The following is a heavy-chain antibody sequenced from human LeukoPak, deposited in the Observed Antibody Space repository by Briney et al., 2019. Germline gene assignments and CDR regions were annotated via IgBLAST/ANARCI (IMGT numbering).Heavy chain of an antibody. J-gene: IGHJ4*02. Sequence: PSQTLSLTCTVSGDSISSDNYSWTWIRQPAGKGLEWIGRFLTTESTNYNPSLKSRVTISADMSRNQFSLELRSVTAADTAVYYCARGYSYGYYFDYWGQGTLVTDSA. D-gene: IGHD5-18*01. CDR3: ARGYSYGYYFDY. CDR1: GDSISSDNYS. CDR2: FLTTEST. V-gene: IGHV4-61*02.